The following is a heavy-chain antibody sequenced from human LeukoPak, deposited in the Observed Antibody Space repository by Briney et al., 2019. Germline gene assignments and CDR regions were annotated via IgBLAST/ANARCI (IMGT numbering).Heavy chain of an antibody. D-gene: IGHD2-15*01. CDR3: ARDRVVGIQGWFDP. Sequence: SETLSLTCTVSGGSISSYYWSWIRQPAGKGLEWIGRIYTSGSTNYNPSPKSRVTMSVDTSKNQFSLKLSSVTAADTAVYYCARDRVVGIQGWFDPWGQGTLVTVSS. V-gene: IGHV4-4*07. CDR1: GGSISSYY. CDR2: IYTSGST. J-gene: IGHJ5*02.